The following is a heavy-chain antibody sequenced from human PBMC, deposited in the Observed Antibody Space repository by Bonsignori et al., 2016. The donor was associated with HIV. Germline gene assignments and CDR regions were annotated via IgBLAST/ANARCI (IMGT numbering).Heavy chain of an antibody. CDR1: GFTFSSYA. CDR2: ISGSGGST. V-gene: IGHV3-23*01. D-gene: IGHD3-10*01. Sequence: GGSLRLSCAASGFTFSSYAMSWVRQAPGKGLEWVSAISGSGGSTYYADSVKGRFTISRDNSKNTLYLQMNSLRAEDTAVYYCATQPGSYYRGFDYWGQGTLVTVSS. CDR3: ATQPGSYYRGFDY. J-gene: IGHJ4*02.